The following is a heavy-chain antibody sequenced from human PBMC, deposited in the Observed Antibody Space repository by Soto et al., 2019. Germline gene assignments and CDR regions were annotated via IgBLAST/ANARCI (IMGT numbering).Heavy chain of an antibody. J-gene: IGHJ6*02. V-gene: IGHV1-69*01. Sequence: QVQLVQSGAEVKKPGSSVKVSCKASGCTFSSYAISWVRQAPGQGLEWMGGIIPIFGTANYAQKFQGRVTITADESTSTAYMELSSLRSEYTAVYYCARDLGYSYELVYYGMEVRGQGTTVTVSS. D-gene: IGHD5-18*01. CDR2: IIPIFGTA. CDR1: GCTFSSYA. CDR3: ARDLGYSYELVYYGMEV.